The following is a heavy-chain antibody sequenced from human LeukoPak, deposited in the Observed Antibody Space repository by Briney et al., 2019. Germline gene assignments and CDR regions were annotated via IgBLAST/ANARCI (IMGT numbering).Heavy chain of an antibody. Sequence: SSETLSLTCTVSGGSISSYYWSWIRQPPGKGLEWIGYIYYSGSTYYNPSLKSRVTISVDTSKNQFSLKLSSVTAADTAVYYCASNNVLLWFGELFWGQGTLVTVSS. V-gene: IGHV4-59*04. CDR3: ASNNVLLWFGELF. CDR2: IYYSGST. J-gene: IGHJ4*02. CDR1: GGSISSYY. D-gene: IGHD3-10*01.